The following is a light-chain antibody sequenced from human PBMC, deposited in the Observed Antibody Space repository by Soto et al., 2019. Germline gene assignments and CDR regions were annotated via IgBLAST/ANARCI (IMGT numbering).Light chain of an antibody. CDR2: KVS. V-gene: IGKV2-30*01. J-gene: IGKJ5*01. Sequence: DVVMNQSPLSLPVTLGQPASISCTSSQILVYSDGNTYLNWFQQRPGQSPRRLVYKVSNRGSGVVARFSGSGSGSDFTQKISRVGAEAVGVFLCMHGTQWPLVLFGQGTRLEIK. CDR1: QILVYSDGNTY. CDR3: MHGTQWPLVL.